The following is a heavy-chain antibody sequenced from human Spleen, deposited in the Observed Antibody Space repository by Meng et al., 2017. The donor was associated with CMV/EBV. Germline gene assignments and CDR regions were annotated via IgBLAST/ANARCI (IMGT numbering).Heavy chain of an antibody. CDR3: ARALGSGSS. V-gene: IGHV3-30*04. D-gene: IGHD1-26*01. CDR2: ISYDGRNN. CDR1: GFTFSNNA. Sequence: GESLKISCAASGFTFSNNAMHWVRQAPGKGLHWVAIISYDGRNNYYADSVKGRFTISRDNSKNTLYLQMNSLRAEDTAVYYCARALGSGSSWGQGTLVTVSS. J-gene: IGHJ5*02.